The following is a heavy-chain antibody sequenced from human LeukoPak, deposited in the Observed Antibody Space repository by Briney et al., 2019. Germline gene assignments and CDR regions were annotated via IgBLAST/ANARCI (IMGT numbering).Heavy chain of an antibody. Sequence: ASVKVSCKASGYTFTGYYIHWVRQAPGQGLEWMGWINPNINGTNYAQKFQGRVTMTGDRSISTAYMELSRLRSDDTAVYYCARERTPGSGYGVDYWGQGTVVTVSS. D-gene: IGHD6-25*01. J-gene: IGHJ4*02. CDR2: INPNINGT. CDR1: GYTFTGYY. V-gene: IGHV1-2*02. CDR3: ARERTPGSGYGVDY.